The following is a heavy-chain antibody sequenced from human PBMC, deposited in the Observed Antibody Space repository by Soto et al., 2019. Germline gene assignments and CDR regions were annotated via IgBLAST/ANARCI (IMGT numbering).Heavy chain of an antibody. CDR2: IYSGDST. CDR1: GFTVSGNF. D-gene: IGHD6-13*01. V-gene: IGHV3-53*02. CDR3: ASRFSSSWSALDY. J-gene: IGHJ4*02. Sequence: DVQLVETGGGLIQPGGSLRLSCAASGFTVSGNFMSWVCQAPGKGLEWVSIIYSGDSTYYADSVKGRFTISRDNSKNTLYLQMNSLRAEDTAVYYCASRFSSSWSALDYWGQGTLVTVSS.